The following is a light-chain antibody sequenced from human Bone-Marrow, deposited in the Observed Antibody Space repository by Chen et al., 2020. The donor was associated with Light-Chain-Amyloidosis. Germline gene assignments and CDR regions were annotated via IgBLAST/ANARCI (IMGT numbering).Light chain of an antibody. V-gene: IGKV1-39*01. CDR1: QSINTY. CDR2: VAS. J-gene: IGKJ2*01. Sequence: DIQMTQSPSSLSASVGDRFTITCRASQSINTYLNWYQQKPGKAPKRLIYVASSLQGGVPSRFSGSGSGTDFTLTISSLQPEDFATYYCQQSYSIPDTFGQGTKLDIK. CDR3: QQSYSIPDT.